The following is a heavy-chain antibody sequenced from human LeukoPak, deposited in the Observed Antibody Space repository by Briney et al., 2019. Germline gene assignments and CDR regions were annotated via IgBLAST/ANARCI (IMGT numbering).Heavy chain of an antibody. D-gene: IGHD6-13*01. J-gene: IGHJ4*02. CDR1: GGSISSYY. CDR2: IYYSGST. Sequence: SETLSLTCTVSGGSISSYYWSWIRQPPGKGLEWIGYIYYSGSTNYNPSLKSRVTISVDTSKNQFSLKLSSVTAADTAVYYCARVLFAAAVYFDYWGQGTLVTVSS. CDR3: ARVLFAAAVYFDY. V-gene: IGHV4-59*13.